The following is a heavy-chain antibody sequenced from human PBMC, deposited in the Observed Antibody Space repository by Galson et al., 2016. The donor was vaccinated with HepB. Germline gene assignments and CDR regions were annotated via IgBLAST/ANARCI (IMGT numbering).Heavy chain of an antibody. CDR2: ISTYIRST. CDR3: ARTWSRSTTGARRSRSYYFDN. Sequence: SVKVSCKASGYTFTSYNINWVRQAPGQGLEWVGWISTYIRSTKYAQKLQGRVIMTTDTSTSTAYMELRGLRSDDTAIYYCARTWSRSTTGARRSRSYYFDNWGQGTRITVTS. D-gene: IGHD6-6*01. J-gene: IGHJ4*02. CDR1: GYTFTSYN. V-gene: IGHV1-18*01.